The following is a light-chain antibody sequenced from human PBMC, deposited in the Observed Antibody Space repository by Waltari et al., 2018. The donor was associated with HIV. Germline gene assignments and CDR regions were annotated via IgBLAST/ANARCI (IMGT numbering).Light chain of an antibody. V-gene: IGKV1-16*01. CDR2: ATS. J-gene: IGKJ4*01. Sequence: IQMAQSPASLSASIGDRVTITCRSSRAIGRSLAWFQQKPGQSPMALNYATSIPHTGVPARFNGSRSGTEFALTIANLEAADFGTYYCQQYDDLPRTFGGGT. CDR3: QQYDDLPRT. CDR1: RAIGRS.